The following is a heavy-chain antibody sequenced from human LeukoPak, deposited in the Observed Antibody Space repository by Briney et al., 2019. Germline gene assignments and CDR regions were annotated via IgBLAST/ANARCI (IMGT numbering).Heavy chain of an antibody. CDR2: IYYSGST. V-gene: IGHV4-30-4*08. Sequence: SETLSLTCTVSGGSISSGDYYWSWIRQPPGKGLEWIGYIYYSGSTYYNPSLKSRVTISVDTSEDQFSLKLSSVTAADTAVYYCARGGYCSSTSCYPIYWFDPWGQGTLVTVSS. J-gene: IGHJ5*02. D-gene: IGHD2-2*01. CDR1: GGSISSGDYY. CDR3: ARGGYCSSTSCYPIYWFDP.